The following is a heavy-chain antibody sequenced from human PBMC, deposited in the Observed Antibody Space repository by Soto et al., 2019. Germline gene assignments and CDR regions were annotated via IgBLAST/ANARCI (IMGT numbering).Heavy chain of an antibody. CDR1: GASVGSFY. J-gene: IGHJ6*02. Sequence: QMQLHESGPGLVKPSETLSLTCNVSGASVGSFYWSWIRQSAGKGLEWIGRVYSTGGVAYNPALEGRVTLSLDRSNNHFSLEIKSVTAADTAVYFCARDLSGTGLDVWGRGTTVSVSS. D-gene: IGHD1-26*01. CDR2: VYSTGGV. CDR3: ARDLSGTGLDV. V-gene: IGHV4-4*07.